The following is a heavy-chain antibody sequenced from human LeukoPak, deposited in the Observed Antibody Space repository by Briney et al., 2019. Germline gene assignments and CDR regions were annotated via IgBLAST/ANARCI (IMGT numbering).Heavy chain of an antibody. V-gene: IGHV4-38-2*01. CDR1: GYPLGRNNF. CDR3: ARYDSRGSASTRFDS. D-gene: IGHD4-23*01. J-gene: IGHJ5*01. Sequence: PSETLSLTCAVSGYPLGRNNFWGWVRQPPGKRLEWIGRIYGSESTTYNPSLMNRVTISVDTSRNHLSLQLTSATAADTAVYYCARYDSRGSASTRFDSWGQGILVTISS. CDR2: IYGSEST.